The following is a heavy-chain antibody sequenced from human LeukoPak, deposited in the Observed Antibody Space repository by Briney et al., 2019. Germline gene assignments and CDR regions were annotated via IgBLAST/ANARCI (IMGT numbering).Heavy chain of an antibody. CDR1: GVSISSSNSY. CDR3: ARVLPGVAAMYYYYYMDV. D-gene: IGHD2-15*01. Sequence: PSETLSLTCTVSGVSISSSNSYWGWIRQPPGKGLEWIGSIYYSGNTYYNASLKSHVSISIDTSKNQFSLRLTSVTAADTAVYYCARVLPGVAAMYYYYYMDVWGKGTTVTISS. CDR2: IYYSGNT. J-gene: IGHJ6*03. V-gene: IGHV4-39*01.